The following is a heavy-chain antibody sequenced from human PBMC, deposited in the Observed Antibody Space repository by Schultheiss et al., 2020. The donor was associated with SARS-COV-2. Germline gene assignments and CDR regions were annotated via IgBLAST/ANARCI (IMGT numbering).Heavy chain of an antibody. D-gene: IGHD3-3*01. CDR2: IWYDGSNK. CDR1: GFTFSSYG. CDR3: AKAIVGVVPPLHAFDI. V-gene: IGHV3-33*06. Sequence: GESLKISCAASGFTFSSYGMHWVRQAPGKGLEWVAVIWYDGSNKYYADSVKGRFTISRDNSKNTLYLQMNSLRAEDTAVYYCAKAIVGVVPPLHAFDIWGQGTMVTVSS. J-gene: IGHJ3*02.